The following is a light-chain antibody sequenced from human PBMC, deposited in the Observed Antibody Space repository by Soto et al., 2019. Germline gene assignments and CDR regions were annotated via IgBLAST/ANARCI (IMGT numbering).Light chain of an antibody. J-gene: IGKJ1*01. CDR3: QQYSGSPET. V-gene: IGKV3-20*01. CDR2: DTS. CDR1: QTIANIY. Sequence: ENVLTQSPGTLSLSPGERAVLSCRASQTIANIYLAWYQHKPGRPPRLLIYDTSTRATGTPDRFIGSGSGTDFTLTISRLEPEDFAVYYCQQYSGSPETFGPGTKVEIK.